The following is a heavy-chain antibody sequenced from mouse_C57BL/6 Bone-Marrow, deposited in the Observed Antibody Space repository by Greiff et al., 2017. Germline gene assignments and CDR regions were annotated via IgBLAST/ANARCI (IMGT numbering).Heavy chain of an antibody. CDR1: GYTFTDYY. Sequence: QVQLQQSGAELVRPGASVKLSCTASGYTFTDYYINWVTQRPGQGLEWIARIYPGSGNNYYNETFKGKATLSAEKASSTAYMQLSSLTSEDSAVYFCARAVTTVVAPYYLDYWGQGTTLTVSS. CDR2: IYPGSGNN. D-gene: IGHD1-1*01. J-gene: IGHJ2*01. V-gene: IGHV1-76*01. CDR3: ARAVTTVVAPYYLDY.